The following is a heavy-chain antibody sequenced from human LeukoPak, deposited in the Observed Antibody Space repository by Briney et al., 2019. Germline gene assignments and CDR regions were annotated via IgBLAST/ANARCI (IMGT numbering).Heavy chain of an antibody. CDR1: GGTFSSYA. J-gene: IGHJ4*02. CDR3: ARQPTSYYYDSSGYYY. D-gene: IGHD3-22*01. Sequence: GASVKVSCKASGGTFSSYAISWVRQAPGQGLEWMGGIIPIFGTANYAQKFQGRVTITADESTSTAYMELSSLRSEDTAVCYCARQPTSYYYDSSGYYYWGQGTLVTVSS. CDR2: IIPIFGTA. V-gene: IGHV1-69*13.